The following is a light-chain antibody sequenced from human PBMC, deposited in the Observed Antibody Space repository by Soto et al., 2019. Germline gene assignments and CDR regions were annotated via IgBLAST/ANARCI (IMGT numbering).Light chain of an antibody. Sequence: QSVVTQPPSASGTPGQRVTISCSGSSSNIGGNTVNWYQQLPGTAPKLLIYGNNQRPSGVPDRFSGSKSGTSASLAISGLQAEDEADYYCAAWDDSLNGAVFGGGTGLT. J-gene: IGLJ2*01. CDR1: SSNIGGNT. V-gene: IGLV1-44*01. CDR3: AAWDDSLNGAV. CDR2: GNN.